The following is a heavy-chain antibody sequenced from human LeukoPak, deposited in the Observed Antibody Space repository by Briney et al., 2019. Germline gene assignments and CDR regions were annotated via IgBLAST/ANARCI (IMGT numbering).Heavy chain of an antibody. D-gene: IGHD4-17*01. CDR2: ISAYNGNT. Sequence: ASVKVSCKASGYTFTSYGISWVRQAPGQGLEWMGWISAYNGNTNYAQKLQGRVTMTTDTSTSTAYMELRSLRSDDTAVYYCARSTKTVTSYYYYGMDVWGQGTTVTVSS. CDR3: ARSTKTVTSYYYYGMDV. J-gene: IGHJ6*02. CDR1: GYTFTSYG. V-gene: IGHV1-18*01.